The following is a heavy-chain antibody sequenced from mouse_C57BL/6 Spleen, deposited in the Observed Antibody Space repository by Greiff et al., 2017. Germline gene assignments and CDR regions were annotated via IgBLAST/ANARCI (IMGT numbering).Heavy chain of an antibody. CDR1: GYTFTDYE. D-gene: IGHD1-1*01. CDR2: IDSETGGT. J-gene: IGHJ4*01. V-gene: IGHV1-15*01. CDR3: TRETYGSSYGYYAMDY. Sequence: QVQLQQSGAELVRPGASVTLSCKASGYTFTDYEMHWVKQTPVHGLEWIGAIDSETGGTAYNQKFKGKAILTADKSSSTAYMELRSLTSEDSAVYYSTRETYGSSYGYYAMDYWGQGTSVTVSS.